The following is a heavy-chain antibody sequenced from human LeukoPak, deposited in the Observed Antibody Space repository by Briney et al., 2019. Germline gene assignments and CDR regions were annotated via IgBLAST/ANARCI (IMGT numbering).Heavy chain of an antibody. D-gene: IGHD6-13*01. Sequence: NPSETLSLTCAVYGGSFSGYYWSWIRQPPGKGLEWIGEINHSGSTNYNPSLKSRVTISVDTSKNQFSLKLSSVTAADTAVYYCARRGIAAAGISGYWGQGTLVTVSS. CDR1: GGSFSGYY. CDR3: ARRGIAAAGISGY. J-gene: IGHJ4*02. V-gene: IGHV4-34*01. CDR2: INHSGST.